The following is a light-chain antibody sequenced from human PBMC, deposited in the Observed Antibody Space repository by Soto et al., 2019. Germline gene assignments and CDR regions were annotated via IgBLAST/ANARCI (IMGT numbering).Light chain of an antibody. CDR1: QSVSSK. J-gene: IGKJ1*01. V-gene: IGKV3-15*01. CDR3: QQYNNWLWT. CDR2: GAS. Sequence: EIVMTQSPATLSVSPGERATLSCRASQSVSSKLAWYQQKPGQAPRLLIYGASTRATGIPARFSGSGSGTEFTLTISSLLSEDFAVYYCQQYNNWLWTFGQGTKVEI.